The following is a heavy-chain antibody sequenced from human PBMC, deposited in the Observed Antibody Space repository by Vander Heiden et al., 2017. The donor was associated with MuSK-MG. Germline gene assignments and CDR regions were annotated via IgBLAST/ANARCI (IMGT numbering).Heavy chain of an antibody. J-gene: IGHJ4*02. CDR2: ISGSGGST. CDR1: GFTFSSYA. V-gene: IGHV3-23*01. Sequence: EVQLLESGGGLVQPGGSMRLSCAASGFTFSSYAMSWVRQAPGKGLEWVSAISGSGGSTYHADSGKCRFTISRDNSKNTLYLQMNSLRPQQTAVYYCASVVVVVAATQLEPDYWGQGSLV. CDR3: ASVVVVVAATQLEPDY. D-gene: IGHD2-15*01.